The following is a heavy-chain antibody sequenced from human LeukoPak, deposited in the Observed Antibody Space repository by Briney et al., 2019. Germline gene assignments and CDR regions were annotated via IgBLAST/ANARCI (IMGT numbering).Heavy chain of an antibody. CDR1: GFTFSSYG. D-gene: IGHD6-19*01. CDR2: ISYDGSNK. J-gene: IGHJ4*02. Sequence: PGRSLRLSCAASGFTFSSYGMHWVRQAPGKGLEWVAVISYDGSNKCYADSVKGRFTISRDNSKNTLYLQMNSLRAEDTAVYYCAKDSSGCFDYWGQGTLVTVSS. CDR3: AKDSSGCFDY. V-gene: IGHV3-30*18.